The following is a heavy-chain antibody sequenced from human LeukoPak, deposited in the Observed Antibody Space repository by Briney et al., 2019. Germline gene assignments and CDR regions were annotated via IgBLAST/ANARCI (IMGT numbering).Heavy chain of an antibody. D-gene: IGHD3-16*02. V-gene: IGHV4-34*01. J-gene: IGHJ5*02. CDR2: INHSGST. Sequence: SETLSLTCAVYGGSFSGYYWSWIRQPPGKGLEWIGEINHSGSTNYNPSLKSRVTISVDTSKNQFSLKLSSVIAADTAVYYCARGPYDYVWGSYRQNNWFDPWGQGTLVTVSS. CDR1: GGSFSGYY. CDR3: ARGPYDYVWGSYRQNNWFDP.